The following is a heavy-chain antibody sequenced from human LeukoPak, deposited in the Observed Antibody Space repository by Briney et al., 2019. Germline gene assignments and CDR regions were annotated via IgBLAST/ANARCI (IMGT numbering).Heavy chain of an antibody. CDR3: VRGDPIGRY. CDR2: VKSDGSST. CDR1: GFTFSSYW. Sequence: GSLRLSCAASGFTFSSYWMHWVRQAPGKGLVWVSHVKSDGSSTSYADSVKGRFTISRDNAKNTLYLQMNSLRAEDTAVYYCVRGDPIGRYWGQGTLVTVSP. V-gene: IGHV3-74*01. J-gene: IGHJ4*02. D-gene: IGHD1-26*01.